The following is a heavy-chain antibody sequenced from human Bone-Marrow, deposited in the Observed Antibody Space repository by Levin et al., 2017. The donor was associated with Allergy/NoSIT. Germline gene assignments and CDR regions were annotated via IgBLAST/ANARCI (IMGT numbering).Heavy chain of an antibody. CDR1: GFTFSSYA. D-gene: IGHD3-16*01. CDR2: ISGGGSGS. CDR3: VKHQSSSYSNYDAMDV. Sequence: QAGGSLRLSCAASGFTFSSYAMSWVRQAPGKGLEWVSSISGGGSGSYYADSVKGRFTISRDNSKNTLYLQMNSLRAEDTALFYCVKHQSSSYSNYDAMDVWGQGTTVTVSS. V-gene: IGHV3-23*01. J-gene: IGHJ6*02.